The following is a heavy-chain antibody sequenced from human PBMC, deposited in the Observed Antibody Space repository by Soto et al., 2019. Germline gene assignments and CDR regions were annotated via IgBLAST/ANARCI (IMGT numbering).Heavy chain of an antibody. CDR3: ARDGHGGVAGSYYYYYMDV. V-gene: IGHV1-18*01. CDR2: ISAYNGDT. CDR1: GYTFTNYG. D-gene: IGHD6-19*01. J-gene: IGHJ6*03. Sequence: GASVKVSCKASGYTFTNYGITWVRQAPGQGLEWMGWISAYNGDTHYTQRLQGRVTMTTDTSTSTAYMELRGLRSDDTAVYYCARDGHGGVAGSYYYYYMDVWGKGTTVTVSS.